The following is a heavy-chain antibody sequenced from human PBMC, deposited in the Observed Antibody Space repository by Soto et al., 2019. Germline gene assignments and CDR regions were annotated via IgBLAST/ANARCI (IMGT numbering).Heavy chain of an antibody. V-gene: IGHV3-21*01. J-gene: IGHJ5*02. D-gene: IGHD5-12*01. CDR3: ARAGYSGYDPLA. CDR1: GFTFSSYS. Sequence: VQLVESGGGLVKPGGSLRLSCAASGFTFSSYSMNWVRQAPGKGLEWVSSISSSSSYIYYADSVKGRFTISRDNAKNSLYLQMNSLRAEDTAVYYCARAGYSGYDPLAWGQGTLVTVSS. CDR2: ISSSSSYI.